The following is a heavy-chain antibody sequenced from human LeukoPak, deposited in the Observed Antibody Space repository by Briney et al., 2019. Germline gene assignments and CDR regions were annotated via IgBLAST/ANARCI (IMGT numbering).Heavy chain of an antibody. CDR2: INGDGSSS. J-gene: IGHJ4*02. CDR1: GFTFTTYW. D-gene: IGHD3-16*01. CDR3: ARTSPTSHFDF. Sequence: GGFLRLSCAASGFTFTTYWMHWVRQAPGKGLVWVSRINGDGSSSNYADSVKGRFTISRDNARNTLYLQMNSLRAEDTALYYCARTSPTSHFDFWGQGTLVTVSS. V-gene: IGHV3-74*01.